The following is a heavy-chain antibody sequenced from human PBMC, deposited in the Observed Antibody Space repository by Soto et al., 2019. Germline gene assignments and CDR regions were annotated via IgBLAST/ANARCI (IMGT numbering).Heavy chain of an antibody. D-gene: IGHD5-12*01. CDR1: GFTFSSYS. Sequence: GGSLRLSCAASGFTFSSYSMNWVRQAPGKGLEWVSSISSSSSYIYYADSVKGRFTISRDNAKNSLYLQMNSLRAEDTAVYYCASTVVDIVATEGAPLRWGQGTLVTVSS. CDR3: ASTVVDIVATEGAPLR. V-gene: IGHV3-21*01. CDR2: ISSSSSYI. J-gene: IGHJ4*02.